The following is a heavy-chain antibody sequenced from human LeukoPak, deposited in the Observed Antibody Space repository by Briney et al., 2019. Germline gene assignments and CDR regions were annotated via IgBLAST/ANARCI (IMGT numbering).Heavy chain of an antibody. Sequence: GGSLRLSCAASGFTFSSYAMTWVRQAPGEGLEWASAISGSGAYTQYADSVKGRFTISRDTSKNTMDLQMNSLRAEDTAIYYCAKYRGFGDSYDSWGQGTLVTVSS. CDR2: ISGSGAYT. D-gene: IGHD3-10*01. CDR1: GFTFSSYA. V-gene: IGHV3-23*01. J-gene: IGHJ4*02. CDR3: AKYRGFGDSYDS.